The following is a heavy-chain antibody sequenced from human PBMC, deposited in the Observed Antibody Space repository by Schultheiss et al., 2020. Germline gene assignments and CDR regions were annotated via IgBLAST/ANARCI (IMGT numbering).Heavy chain of an antibody. V-gene: IGHV4-34*01. D-gene: IGHD3-10*01. CDR1: GFTFSSYS. J-gene: IGHJ4*02. CDR3: ATGGVYYYGSGSYDY. Sequence: GSLRLSCAASGFTFSSYSMNWVRQAPGKGLEWIGEINHSGSTNYNPSLKSLVTISVDTSKNQFSLKLSSVTAADTAVYYCATGGVYYYGSGSYDYWGQGTLVTVSS. CDR2: INHSGST.